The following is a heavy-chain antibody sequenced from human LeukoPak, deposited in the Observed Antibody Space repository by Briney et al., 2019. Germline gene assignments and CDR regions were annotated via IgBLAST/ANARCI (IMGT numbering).Heavy chain of an antibody. D-gene: IGHD6-13*01. CDR3: ARDRVAAAAPEWFDP. Sequence: GASVKISCKASGGTFSSYAISWVRQAPGQGLEWMGRIIPILGIANYAQKFQGRVTITADKSTSTAYMELSSLRSEDTAVYYCARDRVAAAAPEWFDPWGQGTLVTVSS. CDR2: IIPILGIA. J-gene: IGHJ5*02. V-gene: IGHV1-69*04. CDR1: GGTFSSYA.